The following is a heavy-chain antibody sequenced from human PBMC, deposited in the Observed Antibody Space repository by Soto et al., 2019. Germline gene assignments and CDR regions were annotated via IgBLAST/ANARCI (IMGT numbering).Heavy chain of an antibody. D-gene: IGHD2-8*02. V-gene: IGHV3-23*01. CDR3: ATLLGFSSGGSWYSHVADY. J-gene: IGHJ4*02. CDR1: GYTFSSRA. Sequence: EVHLWESGGDLVQPGGSLRVSCVGSGYTFSSRAMGWVRQAPGKGLEWVSGIDGGGTTDYADSVKGRFTISRDNSQDTLYLQMNSLRAEDTAVYYCATLLGFSSGGSWYSHVADYWGQGTLVTVSS. CDR2: IDGGGTT.